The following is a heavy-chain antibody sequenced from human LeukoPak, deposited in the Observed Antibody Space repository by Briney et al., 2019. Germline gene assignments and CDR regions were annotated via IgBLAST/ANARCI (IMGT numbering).Heavy chain of an antibody. D-gene: IGHD6-19*01. J-gene: IGHJ4*02. CDR1: RFTFGSYS. V-gene: IGHV3-21*06. CDR3: VRVGSAWSSEY. Sequence: GGSLRLSCAGSRFTFGSYSLNWVSQALEKGLDWVSSIRSDSRHIYYADSVKGRFTISRDNAKNSLYLQMDSLRAEDTAVYYCVRVGSAWSSEYWGQGTLFTVSS. CDR2: IRSDSRHI.